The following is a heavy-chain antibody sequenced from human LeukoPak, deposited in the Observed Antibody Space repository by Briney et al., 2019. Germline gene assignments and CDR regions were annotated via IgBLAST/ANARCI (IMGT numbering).Heavy chain of an antibody. CDR1: GGSISSSSFY. D-gene: IGHD3-22*01. V-gene: IGHV4-39*07. CDR2: INHSGST. J-gene: IGHJ4*02. CDR3: ARGSLRYYDSSGYFGY. Sequence: PETLSLTCTVSGGSISSSSFYWGWIRQPPGKGLEWIGEINHSGSTNYNPSLKSRVTISVDTSKNQFSLKLSSVTAADTAVYYCARGSLRYYDSSGYFGYWGQGTLVTVSS.